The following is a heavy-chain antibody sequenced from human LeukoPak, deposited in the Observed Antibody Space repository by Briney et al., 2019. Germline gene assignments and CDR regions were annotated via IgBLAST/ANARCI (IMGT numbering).Heavy chain of an antibody. CDR1: GFTFSSYA. J-gene: IGHJ4*02. CDR3: AKDYAYYYGSGIGGFDY. Sequence: GGSLRLSCAASGFTFSSYAMSWVRQAPGGGLEWVSAISGSGATTYYADSVKGRFTISREKSNNPLYLQMNSPRAEETAVYYCAKDYAYYYGSGIGGFDYWGQGTLVTVSS. D-gene: IGHD3-10*01. V-gene: IGHV3-23*01. CDR2: ISGSGATT.